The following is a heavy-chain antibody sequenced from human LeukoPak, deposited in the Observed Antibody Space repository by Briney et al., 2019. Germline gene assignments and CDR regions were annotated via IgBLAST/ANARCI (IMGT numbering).Heavy chain of an antibody. J-gene: IGHJ6*03. CDR3: ARGVTPYYYYYYMDV. CDR2: INSDGSST. D-gene: IGHD2-21*02. Sequence: PGGSLRLSCAASGFTFSSYWMHWVRQAPGKGLVWVSRINSDGSSTSYADSVKGRFTISRDNAKNTLYLQMNSLRAEDTAVYYCARGVTPYYYYYYMDVWGKGTTVTVSS. CDR1: GFTFSSYW. V-gene: IGHV3-74*01.